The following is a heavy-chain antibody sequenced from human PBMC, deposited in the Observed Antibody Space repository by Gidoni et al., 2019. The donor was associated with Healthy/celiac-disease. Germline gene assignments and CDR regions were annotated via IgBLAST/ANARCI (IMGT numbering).Heavy chain of an antibody. CDR2: MNPNSGNT. CDR3: ARGRITSNLCAFDI. CDR1: GYTFTSYD. Sequence: QVQLVQSGAEVKKPGASVKVSCKASGYTFTSYDINWVRQATGQGLEWLGWMNPNSGNTGYAQKFQGRVTMTRNTSISTAYMELSSLRSEDTAVYYCARGRITSNLCAFDIWGQGTMVTVSS. D-gene: IGHD3-16*01. J-gene: IGHJ3*02. V-gene: IGHV1-8*01.